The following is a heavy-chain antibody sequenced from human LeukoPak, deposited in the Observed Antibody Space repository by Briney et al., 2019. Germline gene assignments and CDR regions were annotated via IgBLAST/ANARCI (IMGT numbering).Heavy chain of an antibody. V-gene: IGHV3-21*01. CDR1: GFSFGSSG. Sequence: GGSLRLSCAASGFSFGSSGINWVRQAPGRGLEWVASIGSTGSDRYYADSVKGRFTISRDNAKNSLYLQINSQRVEDTAVYYCATETIGRHYDYWGQGTLLTVSS. CDR3: ATETIGRHYDY. D-gene: IGHD1-14*01. J-gene: IGHJ4*02. CDR2: IGSTGSDR.